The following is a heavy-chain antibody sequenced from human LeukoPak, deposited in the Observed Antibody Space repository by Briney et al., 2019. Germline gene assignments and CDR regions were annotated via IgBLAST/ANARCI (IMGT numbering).Heavy chain of an antibody. CDR2: IKQDGSEK. CDR3: TKGGYATSWYWIY. D-gene: IGHD2-2*01. V-gene: IGHV3-7*03. CDR1: GFTFSDNL. Sequence: QPGGSLRLSCAASGFTFSDNLMTWVRQAPGKGLEWVATIKQDGSEKYYVDSVRGRFTISRVYAENSLFLQMNSLRTEDTAVYYCTKGGYATSWYWIYWGQGTLVTVSS. J-gene: IGHJ4*02.